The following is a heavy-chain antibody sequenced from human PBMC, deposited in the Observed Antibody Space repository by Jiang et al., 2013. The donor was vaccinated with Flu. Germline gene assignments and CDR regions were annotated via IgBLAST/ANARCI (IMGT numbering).Heavy chain of an antibody. Sequence: GPGLVKPSETLSLRCSVSGGSIISEKSYWGWIRQPPAKGLEWIGSIYYSGTTYYNPSLKSRVSMSVDTSKKQFSLRLTSVSAADTAVYYCASQHWDHGVGSYYMSHWGQGALVTVSS. V-gene: IGHV4-39*07. J-gene: IGHJ4*02. CDR1: GGSIISEKSY. CDR3: ASQHWDHGVGSYYMSH. CDR2: IYYSGTT. D-gene: IGHD3-10*01.